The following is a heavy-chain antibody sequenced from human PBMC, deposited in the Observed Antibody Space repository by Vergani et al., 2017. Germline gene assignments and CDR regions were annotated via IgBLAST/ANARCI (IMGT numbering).Heavy chain of an antibody. CDR1: GFTFSSYA. D-gene: IGHD4-17*01. J-gene: IGHJ6*02. V-gene: IGHV3-23*01. CDR3: VKDRGYGEFSGNYYGMDV. CDR2: ISGSGGST. Sequence: EVQVLESGGGLVQPGGSLRLSCAASGFTFSSYAMNWVRQAPGKGLEWVSGISGSGGSTYYADSVKGRFTISRDNSKNTLYLQMNSLRAEDTAVYYCVKDRGYGEFSGNYYGMDVWGQGTTVTVSS.